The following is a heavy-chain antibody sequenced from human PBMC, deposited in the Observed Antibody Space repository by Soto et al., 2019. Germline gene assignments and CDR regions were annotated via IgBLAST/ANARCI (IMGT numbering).Heavy chain of an antibody. D-gene: IGHD3-22*01. J-gene: IGHJ4*02. CDR3: ATHDSSGYRTGAYFDY. Sequence: ASVKVSCKASGGTFSSYAISWVRQAPGQGLEWMGGIIPIFGTANYAQKFQGRVTITADKSTSTAYMELSSLRSEDTAVYYCATHDSSGYRTGAYFDYWGQGTLVTVS. V-gene: IGHV1-69*06. CDR2: IIPIFGTA. CDR1: GGTFSSYA.